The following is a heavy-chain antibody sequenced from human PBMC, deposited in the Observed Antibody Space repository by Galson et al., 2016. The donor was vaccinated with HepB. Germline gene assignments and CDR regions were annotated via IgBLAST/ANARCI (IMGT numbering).Heavy chain of an antibody. J-gene: IGHJ4*01. CDR3: ARKSPFGPFDY. D-gene: IGHD2/OR15-2a*01. CDR1: AFSFSSYS. CDR2: ISSTRTIT. V-gene: IGHV3-48*02. Sequence: SLRLSCAASAFSFSSYSMNWVRQAPGKGLEWISYISSTRTITYYADSVKGRFTISRDNAKNSLYLQMDSLRDDDTAVYYSARKSPFGPFDYWGHGTLVSVSS.